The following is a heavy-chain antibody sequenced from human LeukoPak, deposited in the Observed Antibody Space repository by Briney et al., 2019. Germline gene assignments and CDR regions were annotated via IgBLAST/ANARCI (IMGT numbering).Heavy chain of an antibody. D-gene: IGHD4-17*01. V-gene: IGHV3-20*04. CDR2: INWNGGST. J-gene: IGHJ5*02. Sequence: GGSLRLSCAASGFTFDDYGMSWIRQAPGKGLEWVSGINWNGGSTGYADSVKGRFTISRDNAKNSLYLQMNSLRAEDTALYYCTRLGGGTTVTTWGQGTLVTVSS. CDR1: GFTFDDYG. CDR3: TRLGGGTTVTT.